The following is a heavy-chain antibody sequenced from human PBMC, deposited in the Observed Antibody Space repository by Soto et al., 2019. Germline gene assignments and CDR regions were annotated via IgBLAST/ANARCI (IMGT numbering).Heavy chain of an antibody. V-gene: IGHV4-39*01. CDR3: ASIRKMTTVTFTPSATAPGHYYFDY. J-gene: IGHJ4*02. CDR1: GGSISSSSYY. Sequence: QLQLQESGPGLVKPSETLSLTCTVSGGSISSSSYYWGWIRQPPGKGLEWIGSIYYSGSTYYNPSLKSRVTISVDTSKNQFSLKLSSVTAADTAVYYCASIRKMTTVTFTPSATAPGHYYFDYWGQGTLVTVSS. D-gene: IGHD4-17*01. CDR2: IYYSGST.